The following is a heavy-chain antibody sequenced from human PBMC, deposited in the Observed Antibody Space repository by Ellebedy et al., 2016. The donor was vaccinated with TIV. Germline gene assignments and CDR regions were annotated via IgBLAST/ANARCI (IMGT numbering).Heavy chain of an antibody. V-gene: IGHV3-23*01. J-gene: IGHJ1*01. CDR3: AKPYDILIPPFHH. Sequence: GESLKISCAASGFTFSSYAMTWVRQAPGKGLEWVSSISGGCGSTYYADSVKGRFTISRDNSKNTLFLQMNSLGAEDTAVYYCAKPYDILIPPFHHWGQGTLVTVSS. CDR2: ISGGCGST. CDR1: GFTFSSYA. D-gene: IGHD3-9*01.